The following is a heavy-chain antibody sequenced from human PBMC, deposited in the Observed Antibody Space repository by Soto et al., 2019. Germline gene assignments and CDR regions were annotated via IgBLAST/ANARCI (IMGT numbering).Heavy chain of an antibody. V-gene: IGHV4-34*01. CDR2: INHSGSS. CDR1: GGSFSGFY. Sequence: SETLSLTCAVHGGSFSGFYWTWIRQPPGKGLEWIGEINHSGSSNYNPPLKSRVTMPLDTSRNQFSLSLNSVTAADTAVYYCARMAGPWYFDLWGRGTLVTVSS. J-gene: IGHJ2*01. CDR3: ARMAGPWYFDL.